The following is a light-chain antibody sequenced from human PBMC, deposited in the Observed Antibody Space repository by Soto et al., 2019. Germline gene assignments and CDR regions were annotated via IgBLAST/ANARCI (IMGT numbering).Light chain of an antibody. J-gene: IGKJ4*01. CDR1: QSISSN. V-gene: IGKV3-15*01. CDR2: STS. Sequence: EIVMTQSPATLSVSPGERATLSCRASQSISSNLAWYQQKPGQAPRLLLFSTSSRATGFPARFSGSGSGTEFNLTISILQSEDFGVYYCQQYNNWPRATFGGGTKVHIK. CDR3: QQYNNWPRAT.